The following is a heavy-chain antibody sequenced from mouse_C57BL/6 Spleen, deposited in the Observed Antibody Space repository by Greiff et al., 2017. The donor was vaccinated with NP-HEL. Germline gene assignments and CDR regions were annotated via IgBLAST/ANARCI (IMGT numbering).Heavy chain of an antibody. D-gene: IGHD1-1*01. V-gene: IGHV1-59*01. J-gene: IGHJ1*03. CDR2: IDPSDSYT. CDR3: ARGDYGKNYWYFDV. Sequence: VQLQQPGAELVRPGTSVKLSCKASGYTFTSYWMHWVKQRPGQGLEWIGVIDPSDSYTNYNQKFKGKATLTVDTSSSTAYMQLSSLTSEDSAVYYCARGDYGKNYWYFDVWGTGTTVTVSS. CDR1: GYTFTSYW.